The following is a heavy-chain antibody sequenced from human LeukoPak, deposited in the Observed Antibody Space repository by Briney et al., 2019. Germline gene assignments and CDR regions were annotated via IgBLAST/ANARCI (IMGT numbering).Heavy chain of an antibody. CDR3: ARDESLGDFWSGYFDAFDI. Sequence: GGSLRLSCAASGFSFSDYYMSWIRQAPGKGLEWVSYISSRGDTMYYADSVKGRFTISRDNAKNSLYLQMNSLRAEDTAVYYCARDESLGDFWSGYFDAFDIWGQGTMVTVSS. J-gene: IGHJ3*02. CDR2: ISSRGDTM. V-gene: IGHV3-11*04. D-gene: IGHD3-3*01. CDR1: GFSFSDYY.